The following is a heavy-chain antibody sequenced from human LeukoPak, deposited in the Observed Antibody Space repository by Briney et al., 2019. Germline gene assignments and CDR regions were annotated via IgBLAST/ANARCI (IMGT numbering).Heavy chain of an antibody. CDR1: GFTFSSYE. Sequence: GGSLRLSCAASGFTFSSYEMNWVRKAPGKGLEWVSYISSSGSNIYYADSVKGRFTISRDNAKNSLYLQMNSLRAEDTAVYYCAREDSGIVVVTVHGERYFDYWGQGTLVTVSS. CDR3: AREDSGIVVVTVHGERYFDY. D-gene: IGHD2-21*02. V-gene: IGHV3-48*03. J-gene: IGHJ4*02. CDR2: ISSSGSNI.